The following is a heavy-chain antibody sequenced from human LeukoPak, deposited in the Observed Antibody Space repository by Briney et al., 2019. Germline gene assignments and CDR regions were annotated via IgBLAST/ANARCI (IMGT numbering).Heavy chain of an antibody. CDR2: IYHSGST. Sequence: PSGTLSLTCAVSGGSISSSNWWSWVRQPPGKGLEWIGEIYHSGSTNYNPSLKSRVTISVDKSKNQFSLKLSPVTAADTAVYYCARDAYYSRQYFQHWGQGTLVTVSS. J-gene: IGHJ1*01. CDR1: GGSISSSNW. V-gene: IGHV4-4*02. D-gene: IGHD3-10*01. CDR3: ARDAYYSRQYFQH.